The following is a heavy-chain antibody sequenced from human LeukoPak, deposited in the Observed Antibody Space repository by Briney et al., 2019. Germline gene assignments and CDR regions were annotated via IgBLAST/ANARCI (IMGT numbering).Heavy chain of an antibody. CDR2: IIPIFGTA. CDR1: GGTFSSYA. Sequence: SVKVSCKASGGTFSSYAISWVRQAPGQGLEGMGGIIPIFGTANYAQKFQGRVTITAAESTSTAYMELSSLRSEDTAVYYCARGGSGSYYLYYFDYWGQGTLVTVSS. CDR3: ARGGSGSYYLYYFDY. J-gene: IGHJ4*02. V-gene: IGHV1-69*13. D-gene: IGHD3-10*01.